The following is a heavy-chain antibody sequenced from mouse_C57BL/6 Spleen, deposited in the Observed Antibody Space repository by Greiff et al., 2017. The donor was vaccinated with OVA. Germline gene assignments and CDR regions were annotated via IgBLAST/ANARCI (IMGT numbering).Heavy chain of an antibody. J-gene: IGHJ3*01. Sequence: QVQLQQSGPELVKPGASVKISCKASGYSFTSYYIHWVKQRPGQGLEWIGWIYPGSGNTKYNEKFKGKATLTADTSSSTAYMQLSILTSEDSAVYYCASYEGYDVAWFAYWGQGTLVTVSA. V-gene: IGHV1-66*01. CDR2: IYPGSGNT. CDR1: GYSFTSYY. D-gene: IGHD2-3*01. CDR3: ASYEGYDVAWFAY.